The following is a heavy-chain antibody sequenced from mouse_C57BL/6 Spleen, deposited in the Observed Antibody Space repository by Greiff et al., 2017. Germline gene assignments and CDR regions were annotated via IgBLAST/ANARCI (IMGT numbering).Heavy chain of an antibody. CDR1: GFNIKDYY. D-gene: IGHD2-5*01. V-gene: IGHV14-2*01. J-gene: IGHJ2*01. Sequence: EVQLKESGAELVKPGASVKLSCTASGFNIKDYYMHWVKQRPEQGLEWIGRIDPEDGETKYAPKFQGKATITADTSSNTAYLQLSSLTSEDTAVYDCARDPYSNYVEYYFDYWGQGTTLTVSS. CDR2: IDPEDGET. CDR3: ARDPYSNYVEYYFDY.